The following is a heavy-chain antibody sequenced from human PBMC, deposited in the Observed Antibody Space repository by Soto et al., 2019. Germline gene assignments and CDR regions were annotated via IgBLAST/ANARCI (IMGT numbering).Heavy chain of an antibody. CDR3: ARDHPTEVTTLDY. D-gene: IGHD4-17*01. V-gene: IGHV3-33*01. Sequence: QVQLVESGGGVVQPGRSLRLSCAASGFTFSSYGMHWVRQAPGKGLERVAVIWYDGSNKYYADSVKGRFTISRDNSKNTLYLQMNSLRAEDTAVYYCARDHPTEVTTLDYWGQGTLVTVSS. CDR2: IWYDGSNK. CDR1: GFTFSSYG. J-gene: IGHJ4*02.